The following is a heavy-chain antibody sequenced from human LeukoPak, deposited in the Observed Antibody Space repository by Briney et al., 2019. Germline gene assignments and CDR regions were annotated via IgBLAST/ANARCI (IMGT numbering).Heavy chain of an antibody. Sequence: SETLSLTCTVSGGSISSGSYYWSWIRQPAGKGLEWIGRIYTSGSTNYNPSLKSRVTISVDTSKNQFSLKLSSVTAADTAVYYCASFYGDYFYYYYYMDVWGKGTTVTVSS. J-gene: IGHJ6*03. CDR1: GGSISSGSYY. D-gene: IGHD4-17*01. V-gene: IGHV4-61*02. CDR2: IYTSGST. CDR3: ASFYGDYFYYYYYMDV.